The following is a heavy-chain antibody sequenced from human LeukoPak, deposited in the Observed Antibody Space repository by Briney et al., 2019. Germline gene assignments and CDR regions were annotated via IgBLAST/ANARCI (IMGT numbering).Heavy chain of an antibody. CDR3: ARVPRYYYGMDV. CDR2: IYYSGST. J-gene: IGHJ6*02. CDR1: GGSISSGDYY. V-gene: IGHV4-30-4*01. Sequence: PSETLSLTCTVSGGSISSGDYYWRWIRQPPGKGLEWIVYIYYSGSTYYSPALKSRITISVDTAKNQFSLKLSSVTAADTAVYYCARVPRYYYGMDVWGQGTTVTVSS.